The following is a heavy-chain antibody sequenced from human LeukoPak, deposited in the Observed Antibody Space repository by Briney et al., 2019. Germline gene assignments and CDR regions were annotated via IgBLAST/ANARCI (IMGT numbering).Heavy chain of an antibody. CDR1: GYTFTSYA. V-gene: IGHV7-4-1*02. CDR2: INTNTGNP. J-gene: IGHJ4*02. CDR3: ARTGESAHYDFWSGYYNGDY. Sequence: ASVRVSCKASGYTFTSYAMNWVRQAPGHGLEWMGWINTNTGNPTYAQGFTGRFVFSLDTSVSTAYLQISSLKAEDTAVYYCARTGESAHYDFWSGYYNGDYWGQGTLVTVSS. D-gene: IGHD3-3*01.